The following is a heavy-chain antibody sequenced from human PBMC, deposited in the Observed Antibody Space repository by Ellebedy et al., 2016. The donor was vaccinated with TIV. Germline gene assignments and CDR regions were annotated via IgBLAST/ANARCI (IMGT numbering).Heavy chain of an antibody. CDR1: GFTFISYG. J-gene: IGHJ4*02. Sequence: PGGSLRLSCAASGFTFISYGMHWVRQAPGKGPELVAVISFDGSTPYYADFVQGRFNISRDNPKSTLDLEMNNLRIEDTAMYYCAKAKGYSGSYPHDLWGRGTLVTVSS. CDR2: ISFDGSTP. CDR3: AKAKGYSGSYPHDL. D-gene: IGHD1-26*01. V-gene: IGHV3-30*18.